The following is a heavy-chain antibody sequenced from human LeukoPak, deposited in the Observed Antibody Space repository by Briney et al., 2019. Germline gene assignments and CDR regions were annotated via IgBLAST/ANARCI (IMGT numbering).Heavy chain of an antibody. CDR1: EFSLINAW. V-gene: IGHV3-15*01. J-gene: IGHJ4*02. CDR2: IRSEADGGTL. Sequence: GGSLRLSCAASEFSLINAWMSWVRQAPGKGLEWVGRIRSEADGGTLDYAALVKGRFTISRDASKNTLYLQMNSLKTEDTAVYYCTSVIMGTPKDDYWGQGTLVTVSS. CDR3: TSVIMGTPKDDY. D-gene: IGHD4-23*01.